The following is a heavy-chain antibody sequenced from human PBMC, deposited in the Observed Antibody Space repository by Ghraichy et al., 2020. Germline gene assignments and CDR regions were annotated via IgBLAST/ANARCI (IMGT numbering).Heavy chain of an antibody. CDR3: VRGVAYDESTGSSSAFDI. CDR2: IWYDGTYK. D-gene: IGHD3-22*01. V-gene: IGHV3-33*01. J-gene: IGHJ3*02. CDR1: GFTFNKYG. Sequence: GSLRLSCAASGFTFNKYGIHWVRQAPGKGLEWVAVIWYDGTYKKYADSVKGRFTISRDNSKNTLDLLMNTLRAEDTAVYYCVRGVAYDESTGSSSAFDIWGQGTMVIVSS.